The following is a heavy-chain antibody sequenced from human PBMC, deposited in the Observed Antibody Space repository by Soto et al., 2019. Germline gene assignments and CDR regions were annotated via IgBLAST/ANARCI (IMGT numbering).Heavy chain of an antibody. CDR1: GYTFTSYG. D-gene: IGHD3-10*01. CDR3: ARDRLHYYYGSESYPSFDY. Sequence: GASVKVSCKASGYTFTSYGISWVRQAPGQGLEWMGWIIPYYGTANYAQKFQGRVTMTTDESTSTAYMELSSLRSEDTAVYYCARDRLHYYYGSESYPSFDYWGQGTLVTVSS. V-gene: IGHV1-18*01. CDR2: IIPYYGTA. J-gene: IGHJ4*02.